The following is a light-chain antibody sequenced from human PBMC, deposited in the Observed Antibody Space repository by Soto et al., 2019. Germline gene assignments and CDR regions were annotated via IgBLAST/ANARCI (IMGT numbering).Light chain of an antibody. CDR3: QQGNSFPLT. J-gene: IGKJ4*01. CDR2: TAS. CDR1: QDITNL. Sequence: DIQMTQSPSSVSASVGDRVTITCRASQDITNLLAWFQQKPGEAPSLLIYTASTLHTGVPSRFSGSGSGTDFTLTISSLQPEDFATYYCQQGNSFPLTFGGGTKVDIK. V-gene: IGKV1-12*01.